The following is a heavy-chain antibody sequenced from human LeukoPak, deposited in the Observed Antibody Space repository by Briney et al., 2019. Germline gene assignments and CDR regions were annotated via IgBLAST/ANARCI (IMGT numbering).Heavy chain of an antibody. CDR1: GGSISSSGYY. J-gene: IGHJ3*02. Sequence: SETLSLTCTVSGGSISSSGYYWGWIRQPPGKGLEWIGQIIHSGSTYYNPSLKGRVTISVDTSKNQFSLKLSSVTAADTAMYYCARAQSVAYGSLTVPGAFDIWGQGTMVTVSS. V-gene: IGHV4-39*07. CDR3: ARAQSVAYGSLTVPGAFDI. D-gene: IGHD4-17*01. CDR2: IIHSGST.